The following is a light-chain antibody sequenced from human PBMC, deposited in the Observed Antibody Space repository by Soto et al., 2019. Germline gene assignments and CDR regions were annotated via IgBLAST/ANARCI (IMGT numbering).Light chain of an antibody. Sequence: EIVMTQSPATLSVSPGERATLTCRASQSVSSNLAWYQQKPGQAPSLLIYGASTRATGTPARFSGSGSGTEFTLTISSLQSEHFAVYYCQQYIRWPLTFGGGTKVEIK. CDR2: GAS. J-gene: IGKJ4*01. CDR1: QSVSSN. V-gene: IGKV3-15*01. CDR3: QQYIRWPLT.